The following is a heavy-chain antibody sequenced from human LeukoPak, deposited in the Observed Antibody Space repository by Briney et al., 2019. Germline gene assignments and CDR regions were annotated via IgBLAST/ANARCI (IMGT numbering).Heavy chain of an antibody. Sequence: PGRSLRLSCAASGFTFSSYGMHWVRQAPGKGLEWVAVISYDGSNKYYADSVEGRFTISRDNSKNTLYLQMNSLRAEDTAVYYCARGFQLEDAFDIWGQGTMVTVSS. V-gene: IGHV3-30*03. CDR2: ISYDGSNK. D-gene: IGHD2-2*01. CDR1: GFTFSSYG. J-gene: IGHJ3*02. CDR3: ARGFQLEDAFDI.